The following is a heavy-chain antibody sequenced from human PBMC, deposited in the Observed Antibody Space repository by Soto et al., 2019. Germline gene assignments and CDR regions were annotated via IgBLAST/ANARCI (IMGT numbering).Heavy chain of an antibody. CDR2: VNSDGSMT. V-gene: IGHV3-74*01. CDR3: ARGKDQRNTQTYSYFDS. J-gene: IGHJ4*02. CDR1: GFTLSGYW. D-gene: IGHD5-18*01. Sequence: EVQLVESGGGLVQPGVSVRLSCAASGFTLSGYWMHWVRQVPGKGLVWVSRVNSDGSMTAYADSVKGRFTISRDNAKNTLYLQMNSLKADDTAVYYCARGKDQRNTQTYSYFDSWGQGTQVAVSS.